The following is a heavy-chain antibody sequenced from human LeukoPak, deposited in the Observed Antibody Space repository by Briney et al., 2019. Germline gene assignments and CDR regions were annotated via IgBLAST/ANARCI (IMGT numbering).Heavy chain of an antibody. CDR1: GFTFGDFA. V-gene: IGHV3-49*04. CDR2: VRSKTHGWTT. J-gene: IGHJ4*02. CDR3: CRGQTVLGAKYLFDS. Sequence: PGGSLTLSCTASGFTFGDFAMTWVRQAPGKGLEWVGLVRSKTHGWTTEYAASVKGRFTISRDNSKSIVYLQMNSLETEDTAVYYCCRGQTVLGAKYLFDSWGQGSLVTVSS. D-gene: IGHD1-26*01.